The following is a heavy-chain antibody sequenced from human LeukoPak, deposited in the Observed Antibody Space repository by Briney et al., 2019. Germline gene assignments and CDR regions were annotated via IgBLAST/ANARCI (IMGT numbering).Heavy chain of an antibody. CDR3: ARLTGYMIEDYFDY. CDR1: GGSFSGYF. CDR2: VNHKGGT. Sequence: SETLSLTCAVYGGSFSGYFWSWIRQPPGKGLEWLGDVNHKGGTNYNPSLKSRVTISVDTSKNQFSLKMTSVTAADTAVYYCARLTGYMIEDYFDYWGQGTLVTVSS. J-gene: IGHJ4*02. V-gene: IGHV4-34*01. D-gene: IGHD3-22*01.